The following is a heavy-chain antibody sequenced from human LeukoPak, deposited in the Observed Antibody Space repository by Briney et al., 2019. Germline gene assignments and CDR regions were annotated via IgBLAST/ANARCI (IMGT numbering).Heavy chain of an antibody. D-gene: IGHD5-18*01. V-gene: IGHV1-69*13. Sequence: GASVKVSCKASGGTFSSYAISWVRQAPGQGLEWMGGIIPIFGTANYAQKFQGRVTITADESTSTAYMELSSLRSEDTAVYYCARAHDEDTAISPLDYWGQGTLVTVSS. J-gene: IGHJ4*02. CDR2: IIPIFGTA. CDR3: ARAHDEDTAISPLDY. CDR1: GGTFSSYA.